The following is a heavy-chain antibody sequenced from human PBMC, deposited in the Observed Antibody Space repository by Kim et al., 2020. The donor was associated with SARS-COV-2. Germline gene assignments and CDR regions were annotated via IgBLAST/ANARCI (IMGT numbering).Heavy chain of an antibody. J-gene: IGHJ6*02. V-gene: IGHV4-4*07. CDR2: IYTSGST. Sequence: SETLSLTCTVSGGSISSYYWSWIRQPAGKGLEWIGRIYTSGSTNYNPSLKSRVTMSVDTSKNQFSLKLSSGTAADTAVYYCAHTPPTYDIWSGYYHDYYYGMDVWGQGTTVTVSS. CDR1: GGSISSYY. D-gene: IGHD3-3*01. CDR3: AHTPPTYDIWSGYYHDYYYGMDV.